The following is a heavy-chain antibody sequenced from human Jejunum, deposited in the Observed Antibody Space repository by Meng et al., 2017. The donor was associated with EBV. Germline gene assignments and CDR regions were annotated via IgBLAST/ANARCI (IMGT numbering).Heavy chain of an antibody. J-gene: IGHJ4*02. CDR2: IHHSGST. Sequence: QVQLQESGPGLVKASRTLAPNCAGSCGLNKNGNWWRLGRPPPGEGLEYIGEIHHSGSTKYNPSLKSRVTISVDKSNNHFSLKLSSVTAADTAVHYCARDRGVEDYWGQGTLVTVSS. V-gene: IGHV4-4*02. D-gene: IGHD5-24*01. CDR3: ARDRGVEDY. CDR1: CGLNKNGNW.